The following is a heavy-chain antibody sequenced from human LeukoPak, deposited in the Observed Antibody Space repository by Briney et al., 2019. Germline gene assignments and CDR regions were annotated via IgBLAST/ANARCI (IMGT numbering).Heavy chain of an antibody. D-gene: IGHD4-11*01. Sequence: GGSLRLSCAPSRFTVSRNYMSAVRQAPGKGLEWVSVIYSGGSTYYADSAKGRFTISRDNSKNTLYLQMNSLRAEDTAVYYCARGEYGNYPGHTNRWGKGTTVTVSS. V-gene: IGHV3-53*01. CDR1: RFTVSRNY. CDR3: ARGEYGNYPGHTNR. J-gene: IGHJ6*04. CDR2: IYSGGST.